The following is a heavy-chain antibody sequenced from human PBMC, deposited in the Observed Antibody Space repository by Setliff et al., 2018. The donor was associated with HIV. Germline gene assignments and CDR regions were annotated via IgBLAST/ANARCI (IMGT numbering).Heavy chain of an antibody. Sequence: RPGGSLRLSCAASGFNFDDSAMSWVRQAPGKGLEWVSGISGSGISTSYADSVKGRFTISRDNAKNTLYLQMNSLRAEDTAVYYCARTLRILYYYYMDVWGKGTTVTVSS. CDR3: ARTLRILYYYYMDV. D-gene: IGHD2-15*01. J-gene: IGHJ6*03. CDR2: ISGSGIST. V-gene: IGHV3-20*04. CDR1: GFNFDDSA.